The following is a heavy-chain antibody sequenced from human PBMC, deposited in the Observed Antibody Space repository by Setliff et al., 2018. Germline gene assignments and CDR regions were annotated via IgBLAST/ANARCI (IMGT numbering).Heavy chain of an antibody. D-gene: IGHD1-26*01. J-gene: IGHJ6*03. CDR2: IYYSGST. Sequence: PSETLSLTCTVSGGSISSSSYYWGWIRRPPGKGLEWIGSIYYSGSTYYNPSLKSRVTISVDTSKNQFSLKLSSVTAADTAVYYCARQVVGARIDYYYMDVWGKGTTVTVSS. CDR1: GGSISSSSYY. CDR3: ARQVVGARIDYYYMDV. V-gene: IGHV4-39*01.